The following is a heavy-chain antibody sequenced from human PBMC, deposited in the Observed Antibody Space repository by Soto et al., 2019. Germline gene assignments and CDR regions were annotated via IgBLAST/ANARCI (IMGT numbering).Heavy chain of an antibody. CDR2: INAGNGNT. CDR3: ARVATGTRLAY. V-gene: IGHV1-3*05. D-gene: IGHD1-1*01. J-gene: IGHJ4*02. Sequence: QVQLVQSGAEEKKPGASVKVSCKASGYTFMSYAMHWVRQAPGQRLEWMGLINAGNGNTKYSQSFQGRVTITRDTSASTVYMELSSLTSEDTAVYYCARVATGTRLAYWGQGTLVTVSS. CDR1: GYTFMSYA.